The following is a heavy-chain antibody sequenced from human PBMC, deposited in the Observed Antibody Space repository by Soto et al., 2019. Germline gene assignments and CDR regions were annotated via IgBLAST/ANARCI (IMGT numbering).Heavy chain of an antibody. CDR1: GGSISSYY. Sequence: SETLSLTCTVSGGSISSYYWSWIRQPPGKGLEWIGYIYYSGSTNYNPSLKSRVTISVDTSKNQFSLKLSSVTAADTAVYYCARGGAVTTRPGWFNPWGQGTLVTVSS. D-gene: IGHD4-17*01. J-gene: IGHJ5*02. CDR3: ARGGAVTTRPGWFNP. V-gene: IGHV4-59*01. CDR2: IYYSGST.